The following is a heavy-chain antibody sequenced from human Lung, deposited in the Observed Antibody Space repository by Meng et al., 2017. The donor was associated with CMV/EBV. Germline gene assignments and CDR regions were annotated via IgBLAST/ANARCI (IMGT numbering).Heavy chain of an antibody. CDR2: INPNSGGT. J-gene: IGHJ4*02. V-gene: IGHV1-2*02. Sequence: ASXXVSCKASGYTFTGYYMHWVRQAPGQGLEWMGWINPNSGGTNYAQKFQGRVTMTRDTSISTAYMELSRLRSDDTAVYYCARAEVDCSGGSCYHNWGQGTLVTV. D-gene: IGHD2-15*01. CDR1: GYTFTGYY. CDR3: ARAEVDCSGGSCYHN.